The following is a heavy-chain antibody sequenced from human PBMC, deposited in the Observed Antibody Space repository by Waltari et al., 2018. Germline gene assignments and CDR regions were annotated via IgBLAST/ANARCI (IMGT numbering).Heavy chain of an antibody. V-gene: IGHV3-23*01. CDR3: AKDQGIHLHGWYRQY. J-gene: IGHJ4*02. CDR1: GFTFSGYG. CDR2: VTGTAINS. Sequence: EVQLLESGGGFVQPGGSLRLSCAASGFTFSGYGMTWVRQDPGQGREWVSTVTGTAINSYYADSVKGRFTISRDNSKNTLFLQLDSLRVDDTAIYYCAKDQGIHLHGWYRQYWGQGTLVTVSS. D-gene: IGHD6-19*01.